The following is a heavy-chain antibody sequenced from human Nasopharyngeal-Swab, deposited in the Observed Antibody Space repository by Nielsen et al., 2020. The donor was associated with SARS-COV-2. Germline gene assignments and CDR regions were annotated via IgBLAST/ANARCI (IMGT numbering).Heavy chain of an antibody. V-gene: IGHV5-10-1*01. CDR1: GCSFTSSW. D-gene: IGHD2-15*01. J-gene: IGHJ6*03. CDR3: AILSRWYSSTHYYMDV. CDR2: IDPSDSFT. Sequence: GESLKISCEGSGCSFTSSWISWVRQMPGKGLEWMGIIDPSDSFTEYSPSFQGHVTISADKSINTAYLQWSSLRASDTAMYYCAILSRWYSSTHYYMDVWGKGTMVTVSS.